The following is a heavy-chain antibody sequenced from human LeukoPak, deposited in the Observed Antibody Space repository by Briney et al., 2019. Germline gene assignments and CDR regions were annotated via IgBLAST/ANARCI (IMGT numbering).Heavy chain of an antibody. CDR3: ATSSAAGTYYFDY. CDR2: IYYSGST. CDR1: GGSISSYY. Sequence: SETLSLTCTVSGGSISSYYWSWIRQPPGKGLEWIGYIYYSGSTNYNPSLKSRVTISVDTPKNQFSLKLSSVTAADTAVYYCATSSAAGTYYFDYWGQGTLVTVSS. J-gene: IGHJ4*02. V-gene: IGHV4-59*01. D-gene: IGHD6-13*01.